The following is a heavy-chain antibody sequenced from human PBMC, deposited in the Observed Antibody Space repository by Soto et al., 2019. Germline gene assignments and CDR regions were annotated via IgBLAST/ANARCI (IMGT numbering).Heavy chain of an antibody. CDR1: GGSISSYY. J-gene: IGHJ6*03. D-gene: IGHD4-17*01. V-gene: IGHV4-59*01. CDR2: IYYSGST. Sequence: QVQLQESGPGLVKPSETLSLTCTVSGGSISSYYWSWIRQPPGKGLEWIGYIYYSGSTNYNPSLKSRVTISVDTSKNQFSLKLSSVTAADTAVYYCERVAATVTMLDYYYYMDVWGKGTTVTVSS. CDR3: ERVAATVTMLDYYYYMDV.